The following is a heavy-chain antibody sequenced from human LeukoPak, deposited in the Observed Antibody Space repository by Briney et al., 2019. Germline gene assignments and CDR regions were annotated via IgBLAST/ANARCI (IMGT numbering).Heavy chain of an antibody. J-gene: IGHJ5*02. Sequence: ASVKVSCKASGYTFTSYGISWVRQAPGQGLEWMGWISAYNGNTNYAQKLQGRVTMTTDTSTSTAYMELRSLRSDDAAVYYCARPSSDFWSGYSWFDPWGQGTLVTVSS. CDR2: ISAYNGNT. D-gene: IGHD3-3*01. V-gene: IGHV1-18*01. CDR3: ARPSSDFWSGYSWFDP. CDR1: GYTFTSYG.